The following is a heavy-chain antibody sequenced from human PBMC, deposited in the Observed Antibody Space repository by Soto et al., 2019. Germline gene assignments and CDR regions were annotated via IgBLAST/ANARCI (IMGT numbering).Heavy chain of an antibody. CDR3: ARPVWGSYDAFDI. CDR2: IYTGDSDT. D-gene: IGHD1-26*01. CDR1: GYRFTSYW. J-gene: IGHJ3*02. V-gene: IGHV5-51*01. Sequence: PRGSLKTSRKGSGYRFTSYWIGWGRQMPGKGQEWIGIIYTGDSDTRYSPSFQGQITISAAKTISTAYLQWSSLKDSDTDKYYCARPVWGSYDAFDIWGQGTMVTVSS.